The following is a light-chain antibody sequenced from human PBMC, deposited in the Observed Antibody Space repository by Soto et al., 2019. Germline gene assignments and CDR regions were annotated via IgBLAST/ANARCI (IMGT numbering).Light chain of an antibody. CDR3: QQYIKWPRT. J-gene: IGKJ1*01. Sequence: EIVMTQSPATLSVSPGERATLSCRASQSISSNLAWYQQKPGQAPRLLIYVASTRATGIPARFSGSGSGTEFTLTISSLQSEDFAVYYCQQYIKWPRTFGQGTKVDIK. CDR1: QSISSN. V-gene: IGKV3-15*01. CDR2: VAS.